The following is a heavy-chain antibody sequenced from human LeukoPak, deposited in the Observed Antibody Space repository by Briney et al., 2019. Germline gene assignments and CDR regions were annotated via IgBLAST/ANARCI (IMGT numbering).Heavy chain of an antibody. V-gene: IGHV4-34*01. J-gene: IGHJ4*02. D-gene: IGHD3-22*01. CDR1: GGSFSGYY. CDR3: ARGRSGRYSDSSGLNFAY. Sequence: SETLSLTCAVYGGSFSGYYWSWIRQPPGKGREWIGEINHSGSTNYNPSLKSRVTISVDTSKNQFSLKLSSVAAADTAVYYCARGRSGRYSDSSGLNFAYWGQGTLVTVSS. CDR2: INHSGST.